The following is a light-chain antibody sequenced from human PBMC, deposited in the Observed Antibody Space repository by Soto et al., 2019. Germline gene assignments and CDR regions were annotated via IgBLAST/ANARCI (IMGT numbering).Light chain of an antibody. CDR2: VAS. V-gene: IGKV3-15*01. J-gene: IGKJ4*01. CDR3: QQYNAWPLT. CDR1: QSVNSN. Sequence: EIVMTQSPATLSVSPGERVTLSCRASQSVNSNLAWYQQKPGQTPKLLIYVASTRAAGIPARFSGSGSGTEFTLTISSLQSEDFAIYYCQQYNAWPLTVGGGTKVEFK.